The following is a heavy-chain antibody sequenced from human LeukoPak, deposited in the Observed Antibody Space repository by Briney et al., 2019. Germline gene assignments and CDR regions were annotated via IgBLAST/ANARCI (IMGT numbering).Heavy chain of an antibody. Sequence: GGSLRLSCAASGFTFSSYAMSWVRQAPGKGLEWVSAISGSGGSTYYADSVKGRFTISRDNSKNTLYLQMNSLRAEDTAVYYCAKDAPPIRIPVTGYFQHWGQGTLVTVSS. CDR1: GFTFSSYA. CDR2: ISGSGGST. J-gene: IGHJ1*01. CDR3: AKDAPPIRIPVTGYFQH. V-gene: IGHV3-23*01. D-gene: IGHD2-15*01.